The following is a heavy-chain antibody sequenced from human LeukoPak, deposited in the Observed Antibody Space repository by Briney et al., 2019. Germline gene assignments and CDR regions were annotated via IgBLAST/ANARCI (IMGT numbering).Heavy chain of an antibody. J-gene: IGHJ4*02. D-gene: IGHD1-1*01. CDR3: ARAHSNNWHVDY. CDR2: VYYNENS. Sequence: PSETLSLTCTVSGDSISGYYWSWIRQPPGKGLEWIGYVYYNENSDYNPSLKSRVSMSIDTSKNQLSLKLSSVTAADTAVYYCARAHSNNWHVDYWGQGTLVTVSS. V-gene: IGHV4-59*01. CDR1: GDSISGYY.